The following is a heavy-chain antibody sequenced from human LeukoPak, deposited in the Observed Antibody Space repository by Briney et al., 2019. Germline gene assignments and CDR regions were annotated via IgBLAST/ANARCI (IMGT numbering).Heavy chain of an antibody. Sequence: SETLSLTCTVSGGSISSSSYYWGWIRQPPGKGLEWXGSIYYSGSTYYNPSLKSRVTISVDTSKNQFSLKLSSVTAADTAVYXXXXHSXXXYXLISSTFDPWGQGXLVTVXX. CDR3: XXHSXXXYXLISSTFDP. J-gene: IGHJ5*02. CDR2: IYYSGST. CDR1: GGSISSSSYY. D-gene: IGHD3-16*01. V-gene: IGHV4-39*01.